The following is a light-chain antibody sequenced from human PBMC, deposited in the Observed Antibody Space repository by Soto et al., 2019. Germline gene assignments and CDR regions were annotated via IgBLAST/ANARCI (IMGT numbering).Light chain of an antibody. CDR1: QSVSSSY. CDR3: QRYGNPLT. J-gene: IGKJ4*01. V-gene: IGKV3-20*01. Sequence: EIVLTQSPGSLSLSPGERATLSCTASQSVSSSYLAWYQQKPGQAPRLLIYGASSRAIGIPDRFSGSGSGTDFTLTISRLEPEDFAVYYCQRYGNPLTFGGGTKVEIK. CDR2: GAS.